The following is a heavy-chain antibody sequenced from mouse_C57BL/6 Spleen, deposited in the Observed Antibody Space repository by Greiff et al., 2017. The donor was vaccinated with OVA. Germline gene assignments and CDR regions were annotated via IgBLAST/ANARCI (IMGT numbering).Heavy chain of an antibody. CDR1: GYTFTDYN. J-gene: IGHJ2*01. CDR3: ARGDYYGSSYRNYFDY. CDR2: INPNNGGT. D-gene: IGHD1-1*01. Sequence: VQLQQSGPELVKPGASVKMSCKASGYTFTDYNMHWVKQSHGKSLEWIGYINPNNGGTSYNQKFKGKATLTVNKSSSTAYMELRSLTSEDSAVYYCARGDYYGSSYRNYFDYWGQGTTLTVSS. V-gene: IGHV1-22*01.